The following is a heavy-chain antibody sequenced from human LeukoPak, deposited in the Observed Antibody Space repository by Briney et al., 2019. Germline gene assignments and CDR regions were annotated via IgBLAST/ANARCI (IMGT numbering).Heavy chain of an antibody. CDR3: ARDQGRWYYFDY. CDR1: GGSISSYY. V-gene: IGHV4-59*01. CDR2: IYYSGST. D-gene: IGHD2-15*01. Sequence: PSETLSLTCTVSGGSISSYYWSWIRQPPGKGLEWIGYIYYSGSTNYNPSLKSRVTISVDTSKNQFSLKLSSVTAADTAVYYCARDQGRWYYFDYWGQGTLVTVSS. J-gene: IGHJ4*02.